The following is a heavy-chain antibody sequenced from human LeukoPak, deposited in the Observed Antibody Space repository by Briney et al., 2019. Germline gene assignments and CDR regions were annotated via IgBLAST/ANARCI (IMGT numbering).Heavy chain of an antibody. Sequence: GASVKVSCKASGYTFTSYYMHWVRQAPGQGLEWMGWINPNSGGTNYAQKFQGRVTMTRDTSISTAYMELSRLRSDDTAVYYCARAPMIVVVYDYWGQGTLVTVSS. CDR3: ARAPMIVVVYDY. V-gene: IGHV1-2*02. D-gene: IGHD3-22*01. CDR1: GYTFTSYY. CDR2: INPNSGGT. J-gene: IGHJ4*02.